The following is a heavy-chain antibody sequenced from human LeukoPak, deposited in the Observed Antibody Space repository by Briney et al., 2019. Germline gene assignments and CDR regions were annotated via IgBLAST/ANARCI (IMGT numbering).Heavy chain of an antibody. CDR3: ARISLYLRAFDP. CDR1: GGSFSGYY. Sequence: SETLSLTCAVYGGSFSGYYWSWIRQPPGKGLEWIGEINHSGSTNYNPSLKSRVTISVDTSKNQFSLKLSSVTAADTAVYYCARISLYLRAFDPWGQGTLVIVSS. D-gene: IGHD2-15*01. V-gene: IGHV4-34*01. J-gene: IGHJ5*02. CDR2: INHSGST.